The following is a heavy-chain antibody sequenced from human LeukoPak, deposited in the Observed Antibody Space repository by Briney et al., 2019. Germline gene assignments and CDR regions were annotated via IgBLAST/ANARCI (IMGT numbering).Heavy chain of an antibody. V-gene: IGHV3-30-3*02. CDR2: ISYDGSDR. J-gene: IGHJ6*03. CDR1: GFTFSSYA. Sequence: GGSLRLSCAASGFTFSSYAMHWVRQAPGKGLEWVAVISYDGSDRYYADSVKGRFTISRDNSRNTLYLQMNSLRAEDTAVYYCAKFKSGYPSYMDVWGKGTTVTVSS. D-gene: IGHD3-3*01. CDR3: AKFKSGYPSYMDV.